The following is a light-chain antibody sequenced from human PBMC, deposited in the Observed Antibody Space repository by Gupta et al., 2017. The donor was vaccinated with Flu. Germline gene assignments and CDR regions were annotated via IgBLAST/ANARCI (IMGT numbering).Light chain of an antibody. V-gene: IGLV2-8*01. CDR2: EVS. J-gene: IGLJ2*01. CDR3: SSYAGSDFVI. Sequence: QSALTHPPSASGSPGQSVTISCTGSSSDVVAYNSVSWYQQHPGRAPKLMIYEVSERPAGVPDRFSGSKSGNPASLTVSALQAEDEADYYCSSYAGSDFVIFGGGTKLPVL. CDR1: SSDVVAYNS.